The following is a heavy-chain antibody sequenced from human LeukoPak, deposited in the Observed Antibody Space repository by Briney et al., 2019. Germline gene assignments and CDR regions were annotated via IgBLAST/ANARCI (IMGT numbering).Heavy chain of an antibody. D-gene: IGHD6-13*01. CDR2: ITSSSSTI. V-gene: IGHV3-48*02. Sequence: GGSLRLSCAASGFTFSTYSMNWVRQAPGKGLEWVSYITSSSSTIYYADSVRGRFTISRDNAKNSLYLQMNSLRDEDTAVYYCARERIAAADLDAFDIWGQGTMVTVSS. CDR1: GFTFSTYS. CDR3: ARERIAAADLDAFDI. J-gene: IGHJ3*02.